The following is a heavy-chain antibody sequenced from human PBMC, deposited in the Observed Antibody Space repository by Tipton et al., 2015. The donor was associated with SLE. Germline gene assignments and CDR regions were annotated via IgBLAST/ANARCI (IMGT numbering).Heavy chain of an antibody. CDR1: GGSISNYY. V-gene: IGHV4-59*01. J-gene: IGHJ1*01. CDR3: ARDAQYIQH. CDR2: IYYSGST. Sequence: TLSLTCTVSGGSISNYYWSWIRQPPGKGLEWIGYIYYSGSTNYNPSLKSRVTISVDTSKNQFSLKLSSVTAADTAVYYCARDAQYIQHWGQGTLVTVSS.